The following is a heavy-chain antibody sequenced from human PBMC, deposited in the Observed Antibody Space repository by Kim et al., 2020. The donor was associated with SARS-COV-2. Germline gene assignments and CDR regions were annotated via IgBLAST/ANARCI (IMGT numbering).Heavy chain of an antibody. CDR3: ARDLYVSGSYIDY. D-gene: IGHD3-10*01. V-gene: IGHV4-59*13. Sequence: SETLSLTCTVSGGSISSYYWIWIRQPPGKGLEWIGYIYYSGSTNYNPSLKSRVTISVDTSKNQFSLTLSSVPASDTAVYYCARDLYVSGSYIDYWGQGTL. CDR1: GGSISSYY. CDR2: IYYSGST. J-gene: IGHJ4*02.